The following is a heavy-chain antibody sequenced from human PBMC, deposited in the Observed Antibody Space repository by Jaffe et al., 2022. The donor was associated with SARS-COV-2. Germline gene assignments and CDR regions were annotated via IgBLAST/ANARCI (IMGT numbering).Heavy chain of an antibody. J-gene: IGHJ6*02. Sequence: EVQLVESGGGLVKPGGSLRLSCAASGFTFSNAWMSWVRQAPGKGLEWVGRIKSKTDGGTTDYAAPVKGRFTISRDDSKNTLYLQMNSLKTEDTAVYYCTTGIAAAGIDYYYYYGMDVWGQGTTVTVSS. CDR1: GFTFSNAW. D-gene: IGHD6-13*01. CDR2: IKSKTDGGTT. CDR3: TTGIAAAGIDYYYYYGMDV. V-gene: IGHV3-15*01.